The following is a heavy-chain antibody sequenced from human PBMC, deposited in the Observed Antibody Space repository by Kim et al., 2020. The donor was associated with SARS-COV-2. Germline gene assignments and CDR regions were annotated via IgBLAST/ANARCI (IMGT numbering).Heavy chain of an antibody. D-gene: IGHD1-26*01. Sequence: GGSLRLSCAASGFTFSSHSMNWVRQAPGKGLEWVSYISSSSDTKYYGDSVKGRFTISRDNAKNSLYLQMNSLRVEDTAVSYCAKKSGSCDAFDIWGKG. CDR2: ISSSSDTK. V-gene: IGHV3-48*04. CDR1: GFTFSSHS. CDR3: AKKSGSCDAFDI. J-gene: IGHJ3*02.